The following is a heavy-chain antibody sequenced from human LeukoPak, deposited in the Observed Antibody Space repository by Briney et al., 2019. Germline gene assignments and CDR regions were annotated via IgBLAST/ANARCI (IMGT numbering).Heavy chain of an antibody. J-gene: IGHJ6*03. CDR2: MHPNNGDT. Sequence: ASVKVSCKASGYTFTSYNINWVRQAPGQGLEWMAWMHPNNGDTGYAQKFQDRVTVTSNTSISTAYMELRSLTSEDTAVYYCARGLIVLEPAARRYNYYMDVWGIGTTVSVSS. V-gene: IGHV1-8*03. CDR3: ARGLIVLEPAARRYNYYMDV. D-gene: IGHD2-2*01. CDR1: GYTFTSYN.